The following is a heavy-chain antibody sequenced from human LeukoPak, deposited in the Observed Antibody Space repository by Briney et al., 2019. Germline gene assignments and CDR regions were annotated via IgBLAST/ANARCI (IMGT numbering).Heavy chain of an antibody. CDR3: ARGFSSGWYYYFDY. D-gene: IGHD6-19*01. Sequence: PGGSLRLSCAASGFTFSSYWMSWVRQAPGKGLEWVANIKQDGSEKYYVDSVKGRFTISRDNAKNSLYLQMNSLRAEDTAVYYCARGFSSGWYYYFDYWGQGTLVTVSP. CDR1: GFTFSSYW. V-gene: IGHV3-7*01. J-gene: IGHJ4*02. CDR2: IKQDGSEK.